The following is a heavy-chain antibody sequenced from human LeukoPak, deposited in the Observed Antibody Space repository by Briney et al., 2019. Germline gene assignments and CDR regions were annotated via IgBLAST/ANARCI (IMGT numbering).Heavy chain of an antibody. V-gene: IGHV3-23*01. Sequence: GGSLRLSCAASGFTFSSYAMSWVRQAPGKGLEWGSAISGSGGSTYYADSVKGRFTISRDNSKNTLYLQMNSLRAEDTAVYYCAKGTHYYYYYMDVWGKGTTVTVSS. CDR2: ISGSGGST. J-gene: IGHJ6*03. CDR3: AKGTHYYYYYMDV. CDR1: GFTFSSYA.